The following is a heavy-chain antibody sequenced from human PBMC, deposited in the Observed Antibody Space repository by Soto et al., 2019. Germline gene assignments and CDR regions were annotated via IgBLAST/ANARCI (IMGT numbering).Heavy chain of an antibody. CDR3: AKDSSRNSCAY. V-gene: IGHV3-23*01. Sequence: GGSLRLSWAASGFTFSTYAMNWVRQAPGKGLEWVSGITSNGDNRYYADPVNRRSTIAGKTSKHTPYLQMNSLRADDAAFYYCAKDSSRNSCAYWGQGTLVTVSS. J-gene: IGHJ4*02. CDR1: GFTFSTYA. CDR2: ITSNGDNR. D-gene: IGHD4-4*01.